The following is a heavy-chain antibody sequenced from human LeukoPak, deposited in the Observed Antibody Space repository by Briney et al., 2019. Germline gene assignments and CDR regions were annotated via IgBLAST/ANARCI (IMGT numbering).Heavy chain of an antibody. CDR2: VYNSGST. CDR1: GVSISSSSYY. Sequence: SETLSLTCTVSGVSISSSSYYWSWIRQPPGKGLEWIGYVYNSGSTDYNPSLKSRVTISADTSKNQFSLKVNSVTASDTAVYYCVRDRELYYWGQGILVTVSS. V-gene: IGHV4-61*01. CDR3: VRDRELYY. J-gene: IGHJ4*02. D-gene: IGHD1-26*01.